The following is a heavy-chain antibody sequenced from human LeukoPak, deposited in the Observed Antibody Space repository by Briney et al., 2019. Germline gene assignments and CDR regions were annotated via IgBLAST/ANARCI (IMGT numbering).Heavy chain of an antibody. D-gene: IGHD3-10*01. CDR2: IYSSGST. V-gene: IGHV4-61*02. Sequence: PSETLSLTCTVSGGSISSGSYYWSWIRQPVGKGLEWIGRIYSSGSTNYNPSLKSRVTISVHTSRNQFSLKLSSVTAADTAVYYCARGPYYYGGSAFDIRGQGTMVTVSS. CDR3: ARGPYYYGGSAFDI. CDR1: GGSISSGSYY. J-gene: IGHJ3*02.